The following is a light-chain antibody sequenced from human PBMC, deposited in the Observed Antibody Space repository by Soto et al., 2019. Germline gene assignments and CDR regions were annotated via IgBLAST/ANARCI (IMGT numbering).Light chain of an antibody. CDR3: LLFNTYPQA. CDR2: DAS. CDR1: QGIGSA. J-gene: IGKJ4*01. Sequence: ALQLTQSPSSLSASIGDRVTITCRACQGIGSALAWYQQAPGKPPKLLIFDASTLENGVPSRFSGGGSGTDFTLTISSLQPEDFATYYCLLFNTYPQAFGGGTKVEIK. V-gene: IGKV1-13*02.